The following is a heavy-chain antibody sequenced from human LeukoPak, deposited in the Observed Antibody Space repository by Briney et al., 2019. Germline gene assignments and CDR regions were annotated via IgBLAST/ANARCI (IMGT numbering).Heavy chain of an antibody. J-gene: IGHJ4*02. CDR3: ARDSNTMVRGVIAPYFDY. CDR1: GYTFTGYY. V-gene: IGHV1-2*02. D-gene: IGHD3-10*01. CDR2: INPNSGGT. Sequence: ASVKVSCKASGYTFTGYYMHWVRQAPGQGLEWMGWINPNSGGTNYAQKFQGRVTMTRDTSISTACMELSRLRSDDTAVYYCARDSNTMVRGVIAPYFDYWGQGTLVTVSS.